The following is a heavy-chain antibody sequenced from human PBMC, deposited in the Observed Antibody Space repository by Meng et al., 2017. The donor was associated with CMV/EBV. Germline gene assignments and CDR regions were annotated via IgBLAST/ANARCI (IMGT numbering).Heavy chain of an antibody. CDR3: AKVGAVAGSYESPFGY. Sequence: GESLKISCAAPGFTFSSYAMSWVRQAPGKGLEWVSAISGSGGSTYYADSVKGRFTTSRDNSKNTLYLQMSSLRAEDTAVYYCAKVGAVAGSYESPFGYWGQGTLVTVSS. CDR2: ISGSGGST. CDR1: GFTFSSYA. J-gene: IGHJ4*02. D-gene: IGHD1-26*01. V-gene: IGHV3-23*01.